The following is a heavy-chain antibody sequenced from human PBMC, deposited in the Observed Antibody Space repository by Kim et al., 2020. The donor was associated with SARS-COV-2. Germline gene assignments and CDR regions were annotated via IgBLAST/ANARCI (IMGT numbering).Heavy chain of an antibody. CDR1: GGSVSSGSYY. CDR2: IYYSGST. D-gene: IGHD2-2*01. Sequence: SETLSLTCTVSGGSVSSGSYYWSWIRQPPGKGLEWIGYIYYSGSTNYNPSLKSRVTISVDTSKNQFSLKLSSVTAADTAVYYCAREHCSSTSCYDAEGDDAFDIWGQGTMVTVSS. V-gene: IGHV4-61*01. CDR3: AREHCSSTSCYDAEGDDAFDI. J-gene: IGHJ3*02.